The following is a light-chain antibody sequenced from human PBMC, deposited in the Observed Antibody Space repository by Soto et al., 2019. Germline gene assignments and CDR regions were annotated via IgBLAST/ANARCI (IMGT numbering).Light chain of an antibody. CDR1: QSISSY. V-gene: IGKV1-39*01. CDR2: AAS. Sequence: DIQMTQSPSSLSASVGDRVTITCRASQSISSYLNWYQQKPGKAPKLLIYAASSLQSGVPSRFSGSGSGTDFTLTISSLQPEDFATYYCQQSWRGFTFGPGTKVDIK. CDR3: QQSWRGFT. J-gene: IGKJ3*01.